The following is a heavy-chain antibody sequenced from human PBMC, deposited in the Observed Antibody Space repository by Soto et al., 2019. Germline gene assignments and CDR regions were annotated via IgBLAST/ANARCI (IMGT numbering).Heavy chain of an antibody. CDR3: ARRDIVATSGAFDI. D-gene: IGHD5-12*01. Sequence: SETLSLTCTVSCGSISSGNYYWSWIRQHPGKGLEWIGYIHYSGTTYYNPSLKSRITISVDTSKNQFSLMLSSVTAADTAVYYCARRDIVATSGAFDIWGQGTMVTVS. CDR1: CGSISSGNYY. J-gene: IGHJ3*02. CDR2: IHYSGTT. V-gene: IGHV4-31*03.